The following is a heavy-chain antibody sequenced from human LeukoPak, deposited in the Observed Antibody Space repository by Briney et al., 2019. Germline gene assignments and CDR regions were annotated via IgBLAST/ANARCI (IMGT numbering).Heavy chain of an antibody. Sequence: GGSLRLSCAASGFTFSSYAMSWVRQAPAKGLEWVSAISGSGGSTYYADSVKGRFTISRDNSKNTLYLQMNSLRAEDTAVYYCAKEGLRYFDWLLSPAGYFDYWGQGTLVTVSS. V-gene: IGHV3-23*01. CDR1: GFTFSSYA. CDR3: AKEGLRYFDWLLSPAGYFDY. J-gene: IGHJ4*02. D-gene: IGHD3-9*01. CDR2: ISGSGGST.